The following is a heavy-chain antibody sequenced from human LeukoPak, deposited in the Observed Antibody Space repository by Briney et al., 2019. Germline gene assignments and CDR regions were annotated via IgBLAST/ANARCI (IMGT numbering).Heavy chain of an antibody. Sequence: ASVKVSCKASGGTFSSYAISWVRQAPGQGLEWMGGIIPIFGTANYAQKFQGRVTITADESTSTAYMELSSLRAEDTAVYYCAILTRRDGNNPFDYWGQGTLVTVSS. D-gene: IGHD5-24*01. CDR2: IIPIFGTA. CDR1: GGTFSSYA. CDR3: AILTRRDGNNPFDY. V-gene: IGHV1-69*13. J-gene: IGHJ4*02.